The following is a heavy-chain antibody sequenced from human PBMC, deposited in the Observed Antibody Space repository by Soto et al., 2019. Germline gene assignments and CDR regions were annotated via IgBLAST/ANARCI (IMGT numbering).Heavy chain of an antibody. CDR2: IIPIFGTA. CDR1: GGTFSSYA. CDR3: XXXYSSGWGDYYYGXXV. D-gene: IGHD6-19*01. V-gene: IGHV1-69*01. Sequence: QVQLVQSGAEVKKPGSSVKVSCKASGGTFSSYAISWVRQAPGQGLEWMGGIIPIFGTANYAQKFQGRVTITADESTSTAYMELSSLRSEDTAVXXXXXXYSSGWGDYYYGXXVWGQGTT. J-gene: IGHJ6*02.